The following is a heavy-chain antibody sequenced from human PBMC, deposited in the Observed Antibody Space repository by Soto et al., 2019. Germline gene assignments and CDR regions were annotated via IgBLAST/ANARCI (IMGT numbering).Heavy chain of an antibody. J-gene: IGHJ6*03. Sequence: SETLSLTCTVSGGSISSSSYYWGWIRQPPGKGLEWIGSIYYSGSTYYNPSLKSRVTISVDTSKNQFSLKLSSVTAADTAVYYCARPGGLVVVAATPQPTDMDVWGKGTTVTVSS. CDR2: IYYSGST. CDR1: GGSISSSSYY. D-gene: IGHD2-15*01. CDR3: ARPGGLVVVAATPQPTDMDV. V-gene: IGHV4-39*01.